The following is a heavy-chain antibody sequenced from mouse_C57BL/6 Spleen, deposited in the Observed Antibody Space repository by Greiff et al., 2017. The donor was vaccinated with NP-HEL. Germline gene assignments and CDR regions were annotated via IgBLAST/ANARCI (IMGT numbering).Heavy chain of an antibody. CDR1: GYTFTSYW. J-gene: IGHJ4*01. CDR3: ASAGSTVVDLYYAMDY. V-gene: IGHV1-55*01. Sequence: VQLQQPGAELVKPGASVKMSCKASGYTFTSYWITWVKQRPGQGLEWIGDIYPGSGSTNYNEKFKSKATLTVDTSSSTAYMQLSSLTSEDSAVYYCASAGSTVVDLYYAMDYWGQGTSVTVSS. D-gene: IGHD1-1*01. CDR2: IYPGSGST.